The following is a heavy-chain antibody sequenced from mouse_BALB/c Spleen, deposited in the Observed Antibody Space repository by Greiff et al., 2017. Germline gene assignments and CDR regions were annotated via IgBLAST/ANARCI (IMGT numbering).Heavy chain of an antibody. J-gene: IGHJ3*01. CDR3: ARSPYDYVFAY. D-gene: IGHD2-4*01. CDR2: ISDGGSYT. V-gene: IGHV5-4*02. CDR1: GFTFSDYY. Sequence: EVQRVESGGGLVKPGGSLKLSCAASGFTFSDYYMYWVRQTPEKRLEWVATISDGGSYTYYPDSVKGRFTISRDNAKNNLYLQMSSLKSEDTAMYYCARSPYDYVFAYWGQGTLVTVSA.